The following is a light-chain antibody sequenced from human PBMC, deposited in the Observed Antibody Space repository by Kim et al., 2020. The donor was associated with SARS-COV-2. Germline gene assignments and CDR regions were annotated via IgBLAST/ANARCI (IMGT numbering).Light chain of an antibody. CDR3: QTWDTDMRGV. V-gene: IGLV4-69*01. Sequence: QPVLTQSPSASASLGASVKLTCTLSSGHSNYAIAWHQQQPEKGPRYLMKFNNDGSHNKGDGIPDRFSGPSSGSERYLTISSLQSEDEADYYCQTWDTDMRGVFGGGTQLTVL. J-gene: IGLJ3*02. CDR2: FNNDGSH. CDR1: SGHSNYA.